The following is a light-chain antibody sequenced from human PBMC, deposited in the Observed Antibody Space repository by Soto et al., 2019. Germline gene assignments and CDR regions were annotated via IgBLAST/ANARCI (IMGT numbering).Light chain of an antibody. CDR2: DAS. V-gene: IGKV3D-11*01. CDR1: QGISNY. Sequence: EILLTQSPATLSLSPGERATLSCRASQGISNYLAWYQQKPGQSPNLLIYDASNRATGIPARFSGSGSGTDFTLPISSLEPEDFEVYYCQQRSNWPLTFGQGTRLEIK. J-gene: IGKJ5*01. CDR3: QQRSNWPLT.